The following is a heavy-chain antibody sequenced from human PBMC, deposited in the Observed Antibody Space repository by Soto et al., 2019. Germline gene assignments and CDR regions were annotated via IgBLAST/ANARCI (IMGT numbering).Heavy chain of an antibody. Sequence: PGGSLRLSCAASASAFRSSAMSRGPHAPGKGLEWVSAISGSGGSTYYADSVKGRFTISRDNSKNTLYLQMNSLRAEDTAVYYCARYIVATKFDWFDPWGQGTLVTVSS. CDR3: ARYIVATKFDWFDP. CDR2: ISGSGGST. J-gene: IGHJ5*02. V-gene: IGHV3-23*01. CDR1: ASAFRSSA. D-gene: IGHD5-12*01.